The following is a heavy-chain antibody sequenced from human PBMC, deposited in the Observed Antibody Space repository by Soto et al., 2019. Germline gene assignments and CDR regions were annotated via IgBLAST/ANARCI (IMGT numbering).Heavy chain of an antibody. J-gene: IGHJ4*02. CDR3: SRMEGG. CDR2: SRNKAKSYTT. V-gene: IGHV3-72*01. Sequence: EEQLVESGGGLVQPGGSLTLSCAVSGFTFSDHYMEWVRQAPGKGLEWVGRSRNKAKSYTTDYAASVKGRFTVSRALSMNSLYLQMNNLKTEDTAVYYCSRMEGGWGQGTLVTVSS. D-gene: IGHD1-26*01. CDR1: GFTFSDHY.